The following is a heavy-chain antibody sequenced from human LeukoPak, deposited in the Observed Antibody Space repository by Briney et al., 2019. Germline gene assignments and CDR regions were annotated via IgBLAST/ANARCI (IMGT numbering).Heavy chain of an antibody. CDR1: GYTFTGYY. CDR2: INPNSGGT. D-gene: IGHD6-13*01. Sequence: ASVKVSCKASGYTFTGYYMHWVRQAPGQGLEWMGWINPNSGGTNYAQKFQGRVTMTRDTSISTAYMELSRLRSDDTAVYYCASLGRLTGSLSSWYVGGAFVIWGQGTMVTVSS. V-gene: IGHV1-2*02. CDR3: ASLGRLTGSLSSWYVGGAFVI. J-gene: IGHJ3*02.